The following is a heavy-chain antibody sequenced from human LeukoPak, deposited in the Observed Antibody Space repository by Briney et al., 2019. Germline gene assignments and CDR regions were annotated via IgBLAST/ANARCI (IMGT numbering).Heavy chain of an antibody. CDR2: MKPDGSEI. J-gene: IGHJ4*02. Sequence: GGSLRLSCAASGFTFTTYWMSWVRQAPGKGLEWVANMKPDGSEIFYVDSVKGRFTISRDNSKNSLYLQMNSLRVEDTALYYCAKDTDSSGYYSGYFDYWGQGTLVTVSS. D-gene: IGHD3-22*01. CDR1: GFTFTTYW. V-gene: IGHV3-7*03. CDR3: AKDTDSSGYYSGYFDY.